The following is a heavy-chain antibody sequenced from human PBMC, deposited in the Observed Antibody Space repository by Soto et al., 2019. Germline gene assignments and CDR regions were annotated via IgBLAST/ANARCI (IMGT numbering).Heavy chain of an antibody. CDR2: IDSDGNST. V-gene: IGHV3-74*03. CDR1: GFTFSSYW. J-gene: IGHJ5*02. Sequence: EVQLVESGGGLVQPGGSLRLSCAASGFTFSSYWIHWVRQVPGKGLVWVSHIDSDGNSTTYADSVKGRFTLSRDNFKNTVYLQMNSLRPEDTAVYYCVRHDAVVATDSWVLGTLVLVSS. CDR3: VRHDAVVATDS. D-gene: IGHD1-1*01.